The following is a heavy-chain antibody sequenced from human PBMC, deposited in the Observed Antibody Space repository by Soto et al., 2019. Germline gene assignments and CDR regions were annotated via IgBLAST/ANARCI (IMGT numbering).Heavy chain of an antibody. J-gene: IGHJ4*02. D-gene: IGHD6-19*01. CDR3: ARAAASGWYGDY. CDR1: GGSISSSY. CDR2: MFHSGST. V-gene: IGHV4-59*01. Sequence: SETLSLTCTVSGGSISSSYWSWIRQPPGKGLEWIGYMFHSGSTNYNPSLKSRVAMSVDTSKNQFSLKLTSVTAADTAVYYCARAAASGWYGDYWGRGTLVTVSS.